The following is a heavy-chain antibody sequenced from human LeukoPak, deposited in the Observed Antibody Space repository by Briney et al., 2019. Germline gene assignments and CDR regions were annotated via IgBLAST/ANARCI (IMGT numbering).Heavy chain of an antibody. CDR2: ISGSGGRT. J-gene: IGHJ5*02. Sequence: GGSLRLSCAASGFTFSSYAMSWVRRAPGKGLEWVSAISGSGGRTYYADSVKGRFTISRDNSKNTLYLQMNSLRAEDTAVYYCAKQSWQQLVHDWFDPWGQGTLVTVSS. D-gene: IGHD6-13*01. CDR3: AKQSWQQLVHDWFDP. V-gene: IGHV3-23*01. CDR1: GFTFSSYA.